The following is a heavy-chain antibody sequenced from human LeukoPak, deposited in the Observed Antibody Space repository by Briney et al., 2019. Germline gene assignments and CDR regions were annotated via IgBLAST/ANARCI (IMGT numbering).Heavy chain of an antibody. V-gene: IGHV4-30-4*01. Sequence: SETLSLTSTVSGGSISSGDYYWSWIRQPPGKGLEWIGYIYYSGSTYYNPSLKSRVTISVDTSKNQFSLKLSSVTAADTAVYYCARVKTTMEPDYYGMDVWGQGTTVTVSS. CDR3: ARVKTTMEPDYYGMDV. CDR2: IYYSGST. CDR1: GGSISSGDYY. J-gene: IGHJ6*02. D-gene: IGHD4-11*01.